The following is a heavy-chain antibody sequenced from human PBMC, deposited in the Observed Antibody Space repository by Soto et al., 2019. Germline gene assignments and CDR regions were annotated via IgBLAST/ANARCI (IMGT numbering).Heavy chain of an antibody. CDR3: ARDSSYDFWSGYYTVPPMDWFDP. Sequence: ASVKVSCKASGGTFSSYAISWVRQAPGQGLEWMGGIIPIFGTANYAQKFQGRVTITADESTSTAYMELSSLRSEDTAVYYCARDSSYDFWSGYYTVPPMDWFDPWGQGALATVSS. V-gene: IGHV1-69*13. J-gene: IGHJ5*02. CDR1: GGTFSSYA. CDR2: IIPIFGTA. D-gene: IGHD3-3*01.